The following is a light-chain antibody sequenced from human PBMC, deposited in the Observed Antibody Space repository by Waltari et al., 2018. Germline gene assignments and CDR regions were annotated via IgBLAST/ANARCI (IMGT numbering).Light chain of an antibody. V-gene: IGKV3-15*01. CDR1: QSVSSN. CDR2: GAS. CDR3: QQYNNWPSWT. Sequence: EIVMTQSTATMSVSPGERATLSCRASQSVSSNLAWYQQKPGQAPRLLIYGASTRATGIPARFSGSVSGTEFTLTISSMQSEDFAVYYCQQYNNWPSWTFGQGTKVEIK. J-gene: IGKJ1*01.